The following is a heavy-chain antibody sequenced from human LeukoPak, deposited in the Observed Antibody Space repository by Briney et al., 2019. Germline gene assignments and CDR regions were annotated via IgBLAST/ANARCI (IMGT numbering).Heavy chain of an antibody. Sequence: GGSLRLSCAASGFTFSNAWMSWVRQAPGKGLEWVGRIKSKTDGGTADYAAPVKGRFTISRDDSKNTLYLQMNSLKTEDTAVYYCTTTISSGWTGLYYFDYWGQGTLVTVSS. D-gene: IGHD6-19*01. CDR2: IKSKTDGGTA. J-gene: IGHJ4*02. V-gene: IGHV3-15*01. CDR3: TTTISSGWTGLYYFDY. CDR1: GFTFSNAW.